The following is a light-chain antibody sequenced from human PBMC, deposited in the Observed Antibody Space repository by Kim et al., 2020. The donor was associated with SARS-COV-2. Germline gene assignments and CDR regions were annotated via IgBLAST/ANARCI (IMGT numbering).Light chain of an antibody. V-gene: IGLV6-57*03. CDR2: EDN. Sequence: KTGIISCTRSSDSIASNYVQWYQQRPGSAPTTIILEDNQRPSGVPDRFSGSIDISSNSASLTISGLKTEDEADYYCQSYDRNYNWVFGGGTQLTVL. CDR3: QSYDRNYNWV. J-gene: IGLJ3*02. CDR1: SDSIASNY.